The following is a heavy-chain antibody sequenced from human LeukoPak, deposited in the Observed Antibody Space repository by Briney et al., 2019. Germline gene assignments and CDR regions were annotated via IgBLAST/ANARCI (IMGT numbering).Heavy chain of an antibody. Sequence: GASVKVSCKASGYTFTSYGISWVRQAPGQGLEWMGWISAYNGNTNYAQKLQGRVTMTTDTSTGTAYMELRSLRSDDTAVYYCARGRSYCGSGSYYNWFDPWGQGTLVTVSS. J-gene: IGHJ5*02. CDR1: GYTFTSYG. D-gene: IGHD3-10*01. CDR3: ARGRSYCGSGSYYNWFDP. CDR2: ISAYNGNT. V-gene: IGHV1-18*01.